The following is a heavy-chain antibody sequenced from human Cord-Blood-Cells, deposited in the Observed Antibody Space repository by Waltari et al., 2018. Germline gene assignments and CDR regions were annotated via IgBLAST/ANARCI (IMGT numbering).Heavy chain of an antibody. V-gene: IGHV3-48*02. CDR1: GFTFSSYS. CDR3: ARGGCSSTSCVFNFAY. J-gene: IGHJ4*02. Sequence: EVRLVASRGGLVQPGGAVNFSCAASGFTFSSYSLHWVRQPPGKGLEWVSSISSSSSTIYYADSVKGRFTISRDNAKNSLYQQMNSLRDEDTAVYYCARGGCSSTSCVFNFAYWGQGTLVTVSS. D-gene: IGHD2-2*01. CDR2: ISSSSSTI.